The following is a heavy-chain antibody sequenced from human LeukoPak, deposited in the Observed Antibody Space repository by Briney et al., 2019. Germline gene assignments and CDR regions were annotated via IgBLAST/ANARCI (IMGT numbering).Heavy chain of an antibody. CDR3: ARVPEGTIFGVLISPYYYYYMDV. CDR1: GFTFSSYS. Sequence: PGGSLRLSCAVSGFTFSSYSMNWVRQAPGKGLEWVSSISSISSTIYYAASVKGRFTISRDNAKNSLYLQMNSLRAEDTAVYYCARVPEGTIFGVLISPYYYYYMDVWGKGTTVTVSS. V-gene: IGHV3-48*01. CDR2: ISSISSTI. D-gene: IGHD3-3*01. J-gene: IGHJ6*03.